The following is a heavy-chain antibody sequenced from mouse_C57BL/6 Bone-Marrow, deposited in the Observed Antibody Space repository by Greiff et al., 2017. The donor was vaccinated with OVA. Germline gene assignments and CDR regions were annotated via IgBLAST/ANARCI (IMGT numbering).Heavy chain of an antibody. CDR1: GFSLTSYG. CDR2: IWSGGST. CDR3: ARTERSWFAY. Sequence: VQVVESGPGLVQPSQSLSITCTVSGFSLTSYGVHWVRQSPGKGLEWLGVIWSGGSTDYNAAFISRLSISKDNSKSQVFFKMNSLQADDTAIYYCARTERSWFAYWGQGTQVTVSA. V-gene: IGHV2-2*01. J-gene: IGHJ3*01.